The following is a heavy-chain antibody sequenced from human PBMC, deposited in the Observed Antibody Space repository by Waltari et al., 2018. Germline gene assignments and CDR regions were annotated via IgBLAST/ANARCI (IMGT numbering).Heavy chain of an antibody. Sequence: EVQLVESGGGLVPPGGSLRLSSAASGFTFNTYWRKWVPQAPGKGLEWVANINPDGSQKFYVDSVKGRFTVSRDNAQKSLYLKMNNLRAEDTAVDYCTTLARGESGDYWGQGTLVTVSS. V-gene: IGHV3-7*01. D-gene: IGHD3-10*01. CDR2: INPDGSQK. CDR3: TTLARGESGDY. J-gene: IGHJ4*02. CDR1: GFTFNTYW.